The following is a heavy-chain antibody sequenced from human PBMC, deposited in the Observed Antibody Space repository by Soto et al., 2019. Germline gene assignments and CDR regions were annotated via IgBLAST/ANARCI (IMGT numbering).Heavy chain of an antibody. D-gene: IGHD6-19*01. CDR2: VKSKTDGGTT. J-gene: IGHJ5*02. CDR1: GFTFSNAC. Sequence: EVQLVASGGGLVKPGGSLRLSCAASGFTFSNACMNCVRHAPGKGQEWVGRVKSKTDGGTTHYAAPVKGRMTIPSDDSKSTLYLHTNSLKTDDTAVYYCTTETEVAGACWFDPWGQGTQVTVSS. CDR3: TTETEVAGACWFDP. V-gene: IGHV3-15*07.